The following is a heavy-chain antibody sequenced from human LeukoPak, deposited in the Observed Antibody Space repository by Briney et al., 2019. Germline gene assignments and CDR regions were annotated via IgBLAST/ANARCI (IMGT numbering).Heavy chain of an antibody. D-gene: IGHD5-12*01. J-gene: IGHJ4*02. CDR1: GGSISSSSYY. CDR3: ARLGEDIVATTIDY. CDR2: IYYSGST. V-gene: IGHV4-39*01. Sequence: SETLSLTCTVSGGSISSSSYYWGWIRQPPGKGLEWIGSIYYSGSTYYNPSLKSRVTISVDTSKNQFSLKLSSVTAADTAVYYCARLGEDIVATTIDYWGQGTLVTVSS.